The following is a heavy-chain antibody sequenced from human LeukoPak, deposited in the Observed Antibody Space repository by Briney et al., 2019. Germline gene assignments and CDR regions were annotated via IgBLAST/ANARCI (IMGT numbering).Heavy chain of an antibody. J-gene: IGHJ4*02. CDR3: ARVGGYSKGHFDY. D-gene: IGHD4-4*01. CDR2: INSDGSST. Sequence: GGSLRLSCAASGFTFSSYWMHWVRQAPGKGLVWVSRINSDGSSTSYADSVKGRFTISRDNSKNTVYLQMNSLRSEDTAVYYCARVGGYSKGHFDYWGQGTLVTVSS. CDR1: GFTFSSYW. V-gene: IGHV3-74*01.